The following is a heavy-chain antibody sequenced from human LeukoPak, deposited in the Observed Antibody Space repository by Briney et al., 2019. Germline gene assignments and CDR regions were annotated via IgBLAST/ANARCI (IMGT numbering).Heavy chain of an antibody. Sequence: PSETLSLTCAVSGGSISSGGYSWSWIRQPPGKGLEWIGYIYHSGSTYYNPSLKSRVTISVDRSKNQFSLKLSSVTAADTAVYYCARTNPVARNSLDYWGPGTLVTVSS. CDR2: IYHSGST. CDR3: ARTNPVARNSLDY. D-gene: IGHD1-14*01. J-gene: IGHJ4*02. V-gene: IGHV4-30-2*01. CDR1: GGSISSGGYS.